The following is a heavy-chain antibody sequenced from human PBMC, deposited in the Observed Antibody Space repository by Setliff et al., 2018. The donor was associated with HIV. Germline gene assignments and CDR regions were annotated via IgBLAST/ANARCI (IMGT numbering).Heavy chain of an antibody. J-gene: IGHJ3*01. D-gene: IGHD3-3*01. CDR3: ATGAKNDFWDDPVPNPFDF. Sequence: ASETLSLTCTVSGDSIRSGDFYWSWIRQPPGKGLEWIGSYRYSGSTSYNPSLRSRVTISADTSKNQFSLKLTSVTAADTAVYYCATGAKNDFWDDPVPNPFDFWGQGTMVTVSS. CDR2: YRYSGST. CDR1: GDSIRSGDFY. V-gene: IGHV4-39*01.